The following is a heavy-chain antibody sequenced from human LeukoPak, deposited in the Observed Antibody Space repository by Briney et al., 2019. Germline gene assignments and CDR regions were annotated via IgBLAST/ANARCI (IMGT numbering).Heavy chain of an antibody. V-gene: IGHV4-61*02. CDR3: ARGLTNSSWYYFDY. CDR1: GGSISSGSYY. J-gene: IGHJ4*02. CDR2: IHTSGST. Sequence: PSETPSLTCTVSGGSISSGSYYWSWIRQPAGKGLEWIGRIHTSGSTNYNPSLKSRVTISVDTSKNQFSLKLSSVTAADTAVYYCARGLTNSSWYYFDYWGQGTLVTVSS. D-gene: IGHD6-13*01.